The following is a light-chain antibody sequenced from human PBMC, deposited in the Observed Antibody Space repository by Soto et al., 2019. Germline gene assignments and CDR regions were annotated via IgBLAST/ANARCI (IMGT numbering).Light chain of an antibody. CDR3: QQYNSNPWT. CDR2: KAS. V-gene: IGKV1-5*03. Sequence: DTQMTQSPSTLSASVGDSGTITCRASQSISSWLAWYQQKPGKAPKLLIYKASSLESRVPSSFSGSGSGTEFTLTISSLQPDDFATYYCQQYNSNPWTFGQGTKVDI. J-gene: IGKJ1*01. CDR1: QSISSW.